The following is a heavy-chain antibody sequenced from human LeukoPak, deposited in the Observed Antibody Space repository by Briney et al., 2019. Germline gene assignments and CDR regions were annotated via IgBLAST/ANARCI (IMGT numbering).Heavy chain of an antibody. D-gene: IGHD6-19*01. CDR1: GFTFSSYS. CDR3: ARVIGAVAGRHYYYGMDV. V-gene: IGHV3-21*01. J-gene: IGHJ6*02. CDR2: ISSSSSYI. Sequence: PGGSLRLSCAASGFTFSSYSMNWVRQAPGKGLEWVSSISSSSSYIYYADSVKGRFTISRDNAKNSLYLQMNSLRAEDTAVYYCARVIGAVAGRHYYYGMDVWGQGTTVTVSS.